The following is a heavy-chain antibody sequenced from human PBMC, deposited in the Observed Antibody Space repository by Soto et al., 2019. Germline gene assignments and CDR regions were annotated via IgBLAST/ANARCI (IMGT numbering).Heavy chain of an antibody. D-gene: IGHD6-25*01. CDR1: GGSISSYY. Sequence: XETLSLTCTVSGGSISSYYWSWIRQPPGKGLGWIGYIYYSGSTNYNPSLKSRVTISVDTSKNQFSLKLSSVNAADTAVYYCARRGISRIAAAGTDYYYYGMDVWGQGTTVTVSS. CDR2: IYYSGST. J-gene: IGHJ6*02. V-gene: IGHV4-59*01. CDR3: ARRGISRIAAAGTDYYYYGMDV.